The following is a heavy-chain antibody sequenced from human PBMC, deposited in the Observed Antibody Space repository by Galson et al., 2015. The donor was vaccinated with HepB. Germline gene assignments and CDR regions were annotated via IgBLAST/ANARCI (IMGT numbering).Heavy chain of an antibody. CDR3: ARGDGAD. D-gene: IGHD3-10*01. J-gene: IGHJ4*02. Sequence: SLRLSCAASGFTFGSNWMTWVRQAPGKGLEWVATIKEDGGEKYCADSMKGRFTISRDNSKNSLYLQMDSLRVEDTAVYYCARGDGADWGQGTLVTVSS. V-gene: IGHV3-7*03. CDR2: IKEDGGEK. CDR1: GFTFGSNW.